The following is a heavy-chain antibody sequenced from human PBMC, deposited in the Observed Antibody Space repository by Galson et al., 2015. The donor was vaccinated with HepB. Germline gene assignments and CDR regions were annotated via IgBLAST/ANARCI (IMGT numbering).Heavy chain of an antibody. Sequence: SLRLSCAASGFTVSSNYMSWVRQAPGKGLEWVSVIYSGGSTYYADSVKGRFTIPRDNSKNTLYLQMNSLRAEDTAVYYCARSWARGVQLWSPGYFDYWGQGTLVTVSS. CDR1: GFTVSSNY. V-gene: IGHV3-66*02. CDR2: IYSGGST. D-gene: IGHD5-18*01. J-gene: IGHJ4*02. CDR3: ARSWARGVQLWSPGYFDY.